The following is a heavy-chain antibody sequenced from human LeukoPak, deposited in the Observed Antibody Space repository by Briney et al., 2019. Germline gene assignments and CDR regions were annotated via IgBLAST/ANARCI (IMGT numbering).Heavy chain of an antibody. V-gene: IGHV1-69*01. D-gene: IGHD4-23*01. J-gene: IGHJ4*02. Sequence: SVKVSCKASGGAFSSYAISWVRQAPGQGLEWMGGIIPIFGTANYAQKFQGRVTITADESTSTAYMELSSLRSEDTAVYYCARGYGGKGNYFDYWGQGTLVTVSS. CDR3: ARGYGGKGNYFDY. CDR1: GGAFSSYA. CDR2: IIPIFGTA.